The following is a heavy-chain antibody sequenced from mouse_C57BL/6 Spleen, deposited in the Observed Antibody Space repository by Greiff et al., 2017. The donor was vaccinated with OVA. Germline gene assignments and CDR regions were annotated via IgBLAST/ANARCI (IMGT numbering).Heavy chain of an antibody. Sequence: QVQLQQPGAELVMPGASVKLSCKASGYTFTSYWMHWVKQRPGQGLEWIGEIDPSDSYTNYNQKFKGKSTLTVDKSSSTAYMQLSSLTSEDSAVYYCARRGDSSGYPLYFDYWGQGTTLTVSS. CDR3: ARRGDSSGYPLYFDY. CDR2: IDPSDSYT. V-gene: IGHV1-69*01. J-gene: IGHJ2*01. D-gene: IGHD3-2*02. CDR1: GYTFTSYW.